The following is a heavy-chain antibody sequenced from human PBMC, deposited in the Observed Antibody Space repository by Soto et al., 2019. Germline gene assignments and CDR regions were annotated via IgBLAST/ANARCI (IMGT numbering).Heavy chain of an antibody. CDR3: ARSGYSSHGMDV. D-gene: IGHD5-12*01. CDR1: GYIFTTYW. J-gene: IGHJ6*02. Sequence: GESLKISCQGSGYIFTTYWIGWVRQMPGKGLEWMGIIYPTDSDTRYSPSFQGQVTISADKSITTAYLQWSSLRASDTAVYYCARSGYSSHGMDVWGQGTTVTVSS. CDR2: IYPTDSDT. V-gene: IGHV5-51*01.